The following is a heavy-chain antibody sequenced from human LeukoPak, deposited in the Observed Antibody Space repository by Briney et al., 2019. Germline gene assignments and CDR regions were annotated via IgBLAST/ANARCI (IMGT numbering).Heavy chain of an antibody. D-gene: IGHD6-19*01. CDR2: ISGSSSTI. CDR3: VISSGWKGGYYFDF. CDR1: GFTFSSYE. Sequence: PGGSLRLSCAASGFTFSSYEMNWVRQAPGKGLEWVSYISGSSSTIYYADSVKGRFTISRDNAKNSLYLQMNSLRAEDTGVYYCVISSGWKGGYYFDFWGQGTLVTV. J-gene: IGHJ4*02. V-gene: IGHV3-48*03.